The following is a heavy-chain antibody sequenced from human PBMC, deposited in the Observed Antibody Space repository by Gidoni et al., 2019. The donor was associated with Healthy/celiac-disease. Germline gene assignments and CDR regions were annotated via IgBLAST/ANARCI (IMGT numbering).Heavy chain of an antibody. D-gene: IGHD3-10*01. CDR3: ARDFSPLLWFGYGMDV. Sequence: EVQLVEAGGGLVKPGGSLRLSCAAFGFTFSSYSMNWVRQAQGKGLEWVSSISSSSSYIYYADSVKGRFTISRDKAKNSLYLQMNSLRAEDTAVYYCARDFSPLLWFGYGMDVWGQGTTVTVSS. CDR2: ISSSSSYI. CDR1: GFTFSSYS. V-gene: IGHV3-21*01. J-gene: IGHJ6*02.